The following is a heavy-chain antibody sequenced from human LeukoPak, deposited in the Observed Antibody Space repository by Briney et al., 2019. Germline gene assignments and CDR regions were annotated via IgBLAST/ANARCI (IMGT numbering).Heavy chain of an antibody. J-gene: IGHJ6*02. CDR1: GGSFSGYY. V-gene: IGHV4-34*01. CDR2: INHSGST. D-gene: IGHD3-10*01. CDR3: ARDRFYGSGSYSYYYGMDV. Sequence: SETLSLTCAVYGGSFSGYYWSWIRQPPGKGLEWIGEINHSGSTNYNPSLKSRVTISVDTSKNQFSLKLSSVTAADTAVYYCARDRFYGSGSYSYYYGMDVWGQGTTVTVSS.